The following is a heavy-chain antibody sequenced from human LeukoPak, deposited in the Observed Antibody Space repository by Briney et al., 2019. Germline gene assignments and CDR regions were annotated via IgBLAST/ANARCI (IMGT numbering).Heavy chain of an antibody. D-gene: IGHD3-22*01. CDR2: MNPNSGNT. J-gene: IGHJ6*03. Sequence: ASVKVSCKASGYTFTSYDINWVRQATGQGLEWMGWMNPNSGNTVYAQKFQGRVTMTRNTSISTAYMELSSLRSEDTAVYYCARGQRRITMIVVVTTNYYYYYMDVWGKGTTVTVSS. V-gene: IGHV1-8*01. CDR3: ARGQRRITMIVVVTTNYYYYYMDV. CDR1: GYTFTSYD.